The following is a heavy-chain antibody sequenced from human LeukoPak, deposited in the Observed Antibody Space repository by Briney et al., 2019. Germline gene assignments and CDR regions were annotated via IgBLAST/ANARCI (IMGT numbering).Heavy chain of an antibody. J-gene: IGHJ4*02. V-gene: IGHV3-23*01. D-gene: IGHD3-22*01. CDR1: GFMFSSNA. CDR3: AKIPYDNNGYIRKFIDY. CDR2: IGASGGDS. Sequence: GGSLRLSCAASGFMFSSNAMGWVRQAPGKGLEWVSAIGASGGDSYYPDSVKGRFTISRDNSKNTLYLQMDSLRAEDTAVYYCAKIPYDNNGYIRKFIDYWGQGTLVTVSS.